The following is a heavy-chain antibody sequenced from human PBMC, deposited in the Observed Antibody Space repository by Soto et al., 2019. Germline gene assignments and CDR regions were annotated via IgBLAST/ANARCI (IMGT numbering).Heavy chain of an antibody. D-gene: IGHD6-13*01. CDR1: GYTFTSYY. J-gene: IGHJ6*02. V-gene: IGHV1-46*01. Sequence: ASVKVSCKASGYTFTSYYMHWVRQAPGQGLEWMGIINPSGGSTSYAQKFQGRVTMARDTSTSTVYMELSSLRSEDTAVYYCARVYLAEALGVCGQGPTVTVSS. CDR3: ARVYLAEALGV. CDR2: INPSGGST.